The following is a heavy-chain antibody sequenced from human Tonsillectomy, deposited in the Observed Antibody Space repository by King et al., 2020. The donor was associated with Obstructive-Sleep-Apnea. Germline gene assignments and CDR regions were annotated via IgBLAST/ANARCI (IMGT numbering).Heavy chain of an antibody. D-gene: IGHD4-17*01. CDR3: AKDARAGDERPPFDY. CDR1: GLTFSSYA. CDR2: ISGSGGST. Sequence: VQLLESGGGLVQPGGSLRLSCAASGLTFSSYAMSWVRQAPGKGLEWVSAISGSGGSTYHADSVKGRFTISRDNSKNTRYLQMNSLRAEDTAVDYCAKDARAGDERPPFDYWGQGTLVTVSS. J-gene: IGHJ4*02. V-gene: IGHV3-23*01.